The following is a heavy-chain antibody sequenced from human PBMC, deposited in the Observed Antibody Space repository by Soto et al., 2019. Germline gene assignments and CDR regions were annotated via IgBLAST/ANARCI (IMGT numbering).Heavy chain of an antibody. CDR1: GYTFTSFD. CDR3: ARGGYSSGYHY. Sequence: QVQRLQSGTEVKEPGASVKVSCKASGYTFTSFDISWVRQAPGQGLEWVGWTTASNTHTNYAQKIQGRVTMTTDTSTTTASMELRSLRPDDTAIYYCARGGYSSGYHYWGQGTLVTVSS. CDR2: TTASNTHT. V-gene: IGHV1-18*04. D-gene: IGHD3-22*01. J-gene: IGHJ4*02.